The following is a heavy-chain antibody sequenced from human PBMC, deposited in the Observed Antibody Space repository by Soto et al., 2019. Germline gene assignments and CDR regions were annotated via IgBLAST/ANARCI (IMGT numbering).Heavy chain of an antibody. Sequence: QVQLQQWGAGLLKPSETLSLTCAVYGGSFSGYYWSWIRQPPGKGLEWVAEINHDGGANYNPSLKFRVTIAVDASKNQISVKLTSVTAADTSTCYCARGGGSYARCFDHWGQGSLVTVSS. V-gene: IGHV4-34*01. J-gene: IGHJ4*02. CDR2: INHDGGA. D-gene: IGHD1-26*01. CDR3: ARGGGSYARCFDH. CDR1: GGSFSGYY.